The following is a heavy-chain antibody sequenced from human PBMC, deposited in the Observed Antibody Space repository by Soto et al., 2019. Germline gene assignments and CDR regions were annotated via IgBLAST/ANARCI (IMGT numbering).Heavy chain of an antibody. J-gene: IGHJ4*02. CDR2: ISSNTNYI. CDR3: ARESEDLTSNFDY. V-gene: IGHV3-21*06. CDR1: GFIFTMYS. Sequence: PGGSLRLSCAASGFIFTMYSMNWVRQAPGKGLEWVSSISSNTNYIYYGDSMKGRFTISRDNAKNSLYLEMNSLRAEDTAVYYCARESEDLTSNFDYWGQGTLVTVSS.